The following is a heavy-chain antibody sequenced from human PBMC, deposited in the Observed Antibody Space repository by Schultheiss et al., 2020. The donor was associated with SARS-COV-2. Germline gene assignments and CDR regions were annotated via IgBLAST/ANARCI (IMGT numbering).Heavy chain of an antibody. D-gene: IGHD4-17*01. V-gene: IGHV3-7*03. CDR3: AKDRFGTVTTFPDY. J-gene: IGHJ4*02. CDR1: GFTFSSYW. CDR2: IKQDGSEK. Sequence: GGSLRLSCAASGFTFSSYWMSWVRQAPGKGLEWVANIKQDGSEKYYADYVKGRFTISRDNSKNTLYLQMNSLRAEDTAVYYCAKDRFGTVTTFPDYWGQGTLVTVSS.